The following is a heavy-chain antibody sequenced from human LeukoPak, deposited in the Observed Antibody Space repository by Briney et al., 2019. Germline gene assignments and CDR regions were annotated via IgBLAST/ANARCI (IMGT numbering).Heavy chain of an antibody. Sequence: HPGRSLRLSCAASGFTFRNYGMHWVRRAPGKGLEWVAVISYHGSDKYYADSVKGRFTISRDNSKNTLYLQIYSLRTEDTAVYYCANGVGLWATNYFNYWGQGTLVTVSS. CDR3: ANGVGLWATNYFNY. V-gene: IGHV3-30*18. J-gene: IGHJ4*02. D-gene: IGHD5-18*01. CDR2: ISYHGSDK. CDR1: GFTFRNYG.